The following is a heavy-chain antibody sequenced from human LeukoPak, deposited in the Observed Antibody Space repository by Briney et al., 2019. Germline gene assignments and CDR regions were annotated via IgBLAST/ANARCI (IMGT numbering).Heavy chain of an antibody. V-gene: IGHV1-58*02. Sequence: TSVKVSCKASGFTFTSSAMQWVRQARGQRLEWIGWIVVGSGNTNYAQKFQERVTITRDMSTSTAYMELSSLRSEDTAVYYCARDRVIADYYPDAFDIWGQGTMVTVSS. CDR3: ARDRVIADYYPDAFDI. CDR1: GFTFTSSA. CDR2: IVVGSGNT. J-gene: IGHJ3*02. D-gene: IGHD3-22*01.